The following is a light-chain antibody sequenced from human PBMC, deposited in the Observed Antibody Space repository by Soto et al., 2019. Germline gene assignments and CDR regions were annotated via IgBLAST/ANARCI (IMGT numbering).Light chain of an antibody. CDR2: WAS. J-gene: IGKJ2*01. CDR3: QQYYSTLYT. Sequence: DIVMTQSPDSLAVSLGERATINCKSSRSILYSSNTKNYLAWYQQKPGQPPKLLIYWASTRESGVPDRFSGSGSGTDFTLTISSLQAEDVAVYYCQQYYSTLYTFGQGTKLEIK. V-gene: IGKV4-1*01. CDR1: RSILYSSNTKNY.